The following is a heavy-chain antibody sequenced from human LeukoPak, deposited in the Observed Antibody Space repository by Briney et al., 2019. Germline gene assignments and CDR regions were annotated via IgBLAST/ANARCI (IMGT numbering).Heavy chain of an antibody. D-gene: IGHD6-19*01. CDR3: ARRRGSSWEAYFEY. V-gene: IGHV3-15*01. CDR1: GFTFSNAW. J-gene: IGHJ4*02. CDR2: IKSKTDGGTT. Sequence: TGGSLRLSCAASGFTFSNAWRSWVRQAPGKGLEWVGRIKSKTDGGTTDYAAPVKGRFTISRDDSKNTLYLQTNSLKTEDTAVYYCARRRGSSWEAYFEYWGRGTLVTVSS.